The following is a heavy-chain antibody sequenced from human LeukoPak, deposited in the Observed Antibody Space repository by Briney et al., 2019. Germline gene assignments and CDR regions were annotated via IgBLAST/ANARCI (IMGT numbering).Heavy chain of an antibody. J-gene: IGHJ3*02. Sequence: MNWVRQXPGKGLEWVSSISSSSSYIYYADSVKGRFTISRDNAKNSLYLQMNSLRAEDTAVYYCARGHGDYSSGLAFDIWGQGTMVTVSS. CDR3: ARGHGDYSSGLAFDI. D-gene: IGHD4-17*01. CDR2: ISSSSSYI. V-gene: IGHV3-21*01.